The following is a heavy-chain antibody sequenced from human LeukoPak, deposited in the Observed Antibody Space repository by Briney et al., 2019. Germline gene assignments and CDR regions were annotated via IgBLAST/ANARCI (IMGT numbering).Heavy chain of an antibody. CDR2: ISSSGSTI. CDR1: GFTFSSYE. D-gene: IGHD3-9*01. J-gene: IGHJ4*02. CDR3: ARYSGYNILTGYPPPGYFDN. Sequence: PGGSLRLSCAASGFTFSSYEMNWVRQAPGKGLEWVSYISSSGSTIYYADSVKGRFTISRDNAKNSLYLQMNSLRAEDTAVYYCARYSGYNILTGYPPPGYFDNWGQGTLVTASS. V-gene: IGHV3-48*03.